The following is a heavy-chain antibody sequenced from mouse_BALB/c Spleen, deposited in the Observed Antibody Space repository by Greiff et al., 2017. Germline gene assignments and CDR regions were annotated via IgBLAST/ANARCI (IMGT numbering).Heavy chain of an antibody. CDR3: TRNGYDY. Sequence: QVQLQQPGAELVRPGASVKLSCKASGYTFTSYWINWVKQRPGQGLECIGNIYPSDSYTNYNQKFKDKATLTVDKSSSTAYMQLSSPTSEDSAVYYCTRNGYDYWGQGTTLTVSS. CDR2: IYPSDSYT. D-gene: IGHD1-2*01. J-gene: IGHJ2*01. CDR1: GYTFTSYW. V-gene: IGHV1-69*02.